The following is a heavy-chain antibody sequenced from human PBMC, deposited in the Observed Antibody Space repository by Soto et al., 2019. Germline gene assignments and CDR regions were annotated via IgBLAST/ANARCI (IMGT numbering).Heavy chain of an antibody. V-gene: IGHV3-7*01. J-gene: IGHJ5*02. CDR3: ATGPEGFNPLSNHWFDP. CDR2: IKQDGSDT. CDR1: GFIFSDHW. Sequence: GGSLRLSCAASGFIFSDHWMRWVRQAPGKGLEWVASIKQDGSDTYYLDSVKGRFTFSRDNAKNSLYLQMSSLRAEDTAVYYCATGPEGFNPLSNHWFDPWGQGPRVTVS.